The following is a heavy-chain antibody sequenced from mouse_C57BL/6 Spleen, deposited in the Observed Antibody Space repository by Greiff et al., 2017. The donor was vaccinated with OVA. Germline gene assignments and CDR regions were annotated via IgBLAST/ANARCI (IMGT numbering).Heavy chain of an antibody. CDR1: GYTFTSYW. Sequence: QVQLQQPGAELVKPGASVKLSCKASGYTFTSYWMQWVKQRPGQGLEWIGEIDPSDSYTNYNQKFKGKATLTVDTSSSTAYMQLSSLTSEDSAVYYCARFGSYYFDYWGQGTTLTVSS. J-gene: IGHJ2*01. V-gene: IGHV1-50*01. CDR2: IDPSDSYT. D-gene: IGHD1-2*01. CDR3: ARFGSYYFDY.